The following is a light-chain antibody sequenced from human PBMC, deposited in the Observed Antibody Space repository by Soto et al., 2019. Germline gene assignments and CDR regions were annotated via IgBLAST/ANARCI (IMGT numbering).Light chain of an antibody. CDR3: SSYTTSSTIV. J-gene: IGLJ2*01. CDR2: DVT. V-gene: IGLV2-14*01. CDR1: SSDIGGYNY. Sequence: QSALTQPASVSGSPGQSITISCTGTSSDIGGYNYVSWYQQHPGKAPKLMINDVTTRPSGISNRFSGSKSGNTASLTISGLQAEDEADYYCSSYTTSSTIVFGGGTKLTVL.